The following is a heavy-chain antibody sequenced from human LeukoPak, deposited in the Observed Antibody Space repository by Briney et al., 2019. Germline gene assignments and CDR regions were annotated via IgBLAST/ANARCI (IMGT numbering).Heavy chain of an antibody. J-gene: IGHJ6*03. D-gene: IGHD4-17*01. CDR2: IRYDGSNK. V-gene: IGHV3-30*02. CDR3: AKVGFGDYSYYYYYMDV. CDR1: AFTFNTYA. Sequence: PGGSLRLSCATSAFTFNTYAMHWVRQAPGKGLERVAFIRYDGSNKYYADSVKGRFTISRDNSKSTLYLQLNSLRAEDTAVYYCAKVGFGDYSYYYYYMDVWGKGTTVTVSS.